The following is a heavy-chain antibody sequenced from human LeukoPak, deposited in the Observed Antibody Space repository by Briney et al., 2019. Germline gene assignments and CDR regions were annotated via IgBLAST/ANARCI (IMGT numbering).Heavy chain of an antibody. J-gene: IGHJ6*03. CDR3: ARLGSSPGYYYYYMDV. D-gene: IGHD3-10*01. Sequence: SSETLSLTCVVYGGSFSGYYWSWIRQPPGKGLEWIGEINHSGSTSYNPSLRSRVTISVDTSKNLFSLKLSSVTAADTAVYYCARLGSSPGYYYYYMDVWGKGTTVTVSS. CDR2: INHSGST. V-gene: IGHV4-34*01. CDR1: GGSFSGYY.